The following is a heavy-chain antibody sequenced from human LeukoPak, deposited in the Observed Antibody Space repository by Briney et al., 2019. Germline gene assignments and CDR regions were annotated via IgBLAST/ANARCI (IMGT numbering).Heavy chain of an antibody. CDR2: INPNSGGT. CDR1: GYTFTGYY. V-gene: IGHV1-2*02. D-gene: IGHD2-2*01. CDR3: ARVDRTNVVVPAATYDY. Sequence: GASVKVSCKASGYTFTGYYMHWVREAPGQGLEWMGWINPNSGGTNYAQKFQGRVTMTRDTSISTAYMELSRLRSDDTAVYYCARVDRTNVVVPAATYDYWGQGTLVTVSS. J-gene: IGHJ4*02.